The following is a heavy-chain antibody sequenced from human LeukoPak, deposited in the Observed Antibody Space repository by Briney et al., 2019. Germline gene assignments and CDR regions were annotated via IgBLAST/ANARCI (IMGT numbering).Heavy chain of an antibody. CDR1: GGSFSGYY. CDR3: ARTNPTAPAHWFDP. Sequence: PSETLSLTCAVYGGSFSGYYWSWIRQPPGKGLEWIGEINHSGSTNYNPSLKSRVTISVDTSKNQFSLKLSSVTAADTAVYYCARTNPTAPAHWFDPWGQGTLVTVSS. CDR2: INHSGST. V-gene: IGHV4-34*01. J-gene: IGHJ5*02.